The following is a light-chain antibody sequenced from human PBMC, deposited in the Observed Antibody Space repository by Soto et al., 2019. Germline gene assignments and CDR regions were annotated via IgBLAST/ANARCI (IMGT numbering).Light chain of an antibody. V-gene: IGLV2-8*01. J-gene: IGLJ1*01. CDR2: EGN. CDR1: SSDVGAYNY. CDR3: SSYGGANNCDYV. Sequence: QSALTQPPSASGSPGQSVTISCTGTSSDVGAYNYVSWYQQHPGKAPKLMISEGNKRPSGVADRFSGSKSGNTASLTVSGLQPEDEAEYYCSSYGGANNCDYVFGTGTKVTVL.